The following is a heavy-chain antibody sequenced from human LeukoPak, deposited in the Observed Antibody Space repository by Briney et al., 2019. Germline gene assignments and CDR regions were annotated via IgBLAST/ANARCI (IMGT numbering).Heavy chain of an antibody. CDR3: AKDLAILWFGEFDAFDI. D-gene: IGHD3-10*01. CDR1: GFTFSSSW. Sequence: GGSLRLSCAASGFTFSSSWMSWVRQAPGKGLEWVSAISGSGGSTYYADSVKGRFTISRDNSKNTLYLQMNSLRAEDTAVYYCAKDLAILWFGEFDAFDIWGQGTMVTVSS. J-gene: IGHJ3*02. CDR2: ISGSGGST. V-gene: IGHV3-23*01.